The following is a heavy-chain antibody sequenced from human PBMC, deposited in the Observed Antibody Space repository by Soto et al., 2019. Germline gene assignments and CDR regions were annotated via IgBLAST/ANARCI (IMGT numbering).Heavy chain of an antibody. CDR1: GGSISSSNW. CDR3: ARLSHYYGSGGFDY. Sequence: SETRSLTCAVSGGSISSSNWWSWVRQPPGKGLEWIGEIYHSGSTNYNPSLKSRVTISVDKSKNQFSLKLSSVTAADTAVYYCARLSHYYGSGGFDYWGQGTLVTVS. CDR2: IYHSGST. V-gene: IGHV4-4*02. J-gene: IGHJ4*02. D-gene: IGHD3-10*01.